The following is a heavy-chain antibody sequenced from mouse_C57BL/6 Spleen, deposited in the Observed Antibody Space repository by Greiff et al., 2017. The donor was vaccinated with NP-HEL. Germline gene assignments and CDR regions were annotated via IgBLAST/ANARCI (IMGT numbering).Heavy chain of an antibody. Sequence: QVQLKESGPELVKPGASVKISCKASGYAFSSSWMNWVKQRPGKGLEWIGRIYPGDGDTNYNGKFKGKATLTADKSSSTAYMQLSSLTSEDSAVYFCARPLTTVVEGFAYWGQGTLVTVSA. D-gene: IGHD1-1*01. J-gene: IGHJ3*01. CDR1: GYAFSSSW. CDR3: ARPLTTVVEGFAY. V-gene: IGHV1-82*01. CDR2: IYPGDGDT.